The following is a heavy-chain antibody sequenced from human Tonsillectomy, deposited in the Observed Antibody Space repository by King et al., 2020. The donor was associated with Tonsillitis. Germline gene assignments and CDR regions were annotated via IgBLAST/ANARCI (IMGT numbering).Heavy chain of an antibody. Sequence: VQLVESGAEVKKPGASVKVSCKASGYTFTDYYMHWVRQAPGQGLEWMGWINPNSGATNSAQKFQGRVTMTRDTSISTAYMELSRLRSDDTAVYYCARTQWLARNNWFDPWGQGTLVTVSS. CDR1: GYTFTDYY. V-gene: IGHV1-2*02. J-gene: IGHJ5*02. CDR2: INPNSGAT. D-gene: IGHD6-19*01. CDR3: ARTQWLARNNWFDP.